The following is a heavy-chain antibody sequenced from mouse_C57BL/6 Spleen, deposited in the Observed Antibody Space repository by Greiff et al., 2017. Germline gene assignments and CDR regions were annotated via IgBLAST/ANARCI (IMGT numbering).Heavy chain of an antibody. Sequence: VQLQESGAELVRPGASVTLSCKASGYTFTDYEMHWVKQTPVHGLEWIGAIDPETGGTAYNQKFKGKAILTADKSSSTAYMELRSLTSEYSAVYYCTRTPLLRFLAYWGQGTLVTVSA. J-gene: IGHJ3*01. V-gene: IGHV1-15*01. CDR3: TRTPLLRFLAY. CDR1: GYTFTDYE. CDR2: IDPETGGT. D-gene: IGHD1-1*01.